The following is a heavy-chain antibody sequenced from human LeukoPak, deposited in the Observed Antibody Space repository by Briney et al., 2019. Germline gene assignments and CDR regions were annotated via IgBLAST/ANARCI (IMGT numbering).Heavy chain of an antibody. CDR1: GYTFTSYY. Sequence: ASVKVSCKASGYTFTSYYMHWVRQAPGQGLEWMGVINPSGGSTSYAQKFQGRVTMTRDMSTSTVYMELSSLRSEDTAVYYCARGGLVVVAATEKFDYWGQGTLVTVSS. V-gene: IGHV1-46*01. J-gene: IGHJ4*02. D-gene: IGHD2-15*01. CDR3: ARGGLVVVAATEKFDY. CDR2: INPSGGST.